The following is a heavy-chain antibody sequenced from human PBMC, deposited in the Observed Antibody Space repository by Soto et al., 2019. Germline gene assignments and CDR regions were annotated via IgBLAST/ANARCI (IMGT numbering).Heavy chain of an antibody. V-gene: IGHV4-39*01. CDR3: ARHASRGYSSSWYFED. CDR2: TYYSAGT. Sequence: SETLSLTCNVSGGSVSSSSYDWGWIRQAPGKGLEWIVSTYYSAGTYYNPSLKSRITTSMDASKNQFSLTVTSVTAADTAIYYCARHASRGYSSSWYFEDWGQGTPVTVSS. CDR1: GGSVSSSSYD. J-gene: IGHJ4*02. D-gene: IGHD6-13*01.